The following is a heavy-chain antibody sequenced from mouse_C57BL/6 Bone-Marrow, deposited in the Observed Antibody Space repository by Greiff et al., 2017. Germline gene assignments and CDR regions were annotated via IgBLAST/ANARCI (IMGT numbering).Heavy chain of an antibody. CDR2: IRSKSSNYAT. CDR3: VRDRDDYGSSDFDY. CDR1: GFTFNTYA. J-gene: IGHJ2*01. Sequence: VQLVESGGGLVQPKGSLKLSCAASGFTFNTYAMHWVRQAPGKGLEWVARIRSKSSNYATYYADSVKDRFTISRADSQSMLYLQMNNLKTEDTAMYYCVRDRDDYGSSDFDYWGQGTTLTVSS. D-gene: IGHD1-1*01. V-gene: IGHV10-3*01.